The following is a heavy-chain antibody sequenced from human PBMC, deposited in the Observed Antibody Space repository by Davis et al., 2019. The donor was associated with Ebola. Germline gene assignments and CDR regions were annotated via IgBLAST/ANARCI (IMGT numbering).Heavy chain of an antibody. V-gene: IGHV1-3*01. Sequence: AASVKVSCKASGYIFTSYAMHWVRQAPGQRLEWMGWINAGNGDTKYSQKFQGRVTITRDTSATTAYMEPSSLRSEDTAVYYCARDASGILEWLPYNWFDPWGQGTLVTVSS. CDR1: GYIFTSYA. J-gene: IGHJ5*02. D-gene: IGHD3-3*01. CDR2: INAGNGDT. CDR3: ARDASGILEWLPYNWFDP.